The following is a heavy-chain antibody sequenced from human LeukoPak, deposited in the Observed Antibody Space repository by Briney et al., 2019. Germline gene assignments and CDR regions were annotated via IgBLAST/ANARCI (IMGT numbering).Heavy chain of an antibody. CDR1: GYTFSDYG. CDR3: ARETPAYCSGTACYGDYNSFDP. CDR2: INALNGDT. J-gene: IGHJ5*02. V-gene: IGHV1-18*01. Sequence: ASVKVSCKASGYTFSDYGISWVRQAPGQGLEWMGWINALNGDTNYARKFQDRLTLTTDTSTSTAYMELWGLISDDTAVYYCARETPAYCSGTACYGDYNSFDPWGQGTLVTVSS. D-gene: IGHD2-2*01.